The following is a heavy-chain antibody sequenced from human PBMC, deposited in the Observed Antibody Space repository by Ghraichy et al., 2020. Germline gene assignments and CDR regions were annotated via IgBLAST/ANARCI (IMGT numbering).Heavy chain of an antibody. D-gene: IGHD1-26*01. Sequence: GGSLRLSCAASGFTFSNYSMSWVRQAPGKGLEWVSSISTSSSHMYYADSVKGRFTISRDNAKNSVYLQMNGLRAEDTAVYYCTTMIVGATPDFWGQGTLVTVSS. CDR1: GFTFSNYS. CDR2: ISTSSSHM. CDR3: TTMIVGATPDF. J-gene: IGHJ4*02. V-gene: IGHV3-21*01.